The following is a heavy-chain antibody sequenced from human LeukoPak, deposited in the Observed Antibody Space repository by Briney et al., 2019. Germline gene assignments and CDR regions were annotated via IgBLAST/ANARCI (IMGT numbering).Heavy chain of an antibody. V-gene: IGHV4-38-2*02. CDR1: GHSISTDYY. Sequence: SETLSLTCNVSGHSISTDYYWGWIGQPPGKGLEWIGSIYHSGTTYYNSALKSRVTISVDTSKNQFSLKVTSVNAADTAVYYCAREFRYGDYEYWGQGTLVTVSS. CDR3: AREFRYGDYEY. J-gene: IGHJ4*02. D-gene: IGHD4-17*01. CDR2: IYHSGTT.